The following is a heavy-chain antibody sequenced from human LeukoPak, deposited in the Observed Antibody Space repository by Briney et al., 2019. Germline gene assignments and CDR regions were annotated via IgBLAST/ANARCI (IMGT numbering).Heavy chain of an antibody. CDR2: IYYSGST. CDR1: GGSISSHY. D-gene: IGHD1-7*01. CDR3: ARVRYNWNYASYYFDY. J-gene: IGHJ4*02. V-gene: IGHV4-59*11. Sequence: PSETLSLTCTVSGGSISSHYWSWIRQPPGKGLEWIGYIYYSGSTNYNPSLKSRVTISVDTSKDQFSLKLSSVTAADTAVYYCARVRYNWNYASYYFDYWGQGTLVTVSS.